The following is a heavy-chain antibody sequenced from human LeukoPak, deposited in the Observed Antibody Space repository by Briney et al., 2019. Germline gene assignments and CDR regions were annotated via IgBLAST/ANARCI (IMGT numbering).Heavy chain of an antibody. Sequence: GGPLRLSCAASRFTFSSYNVNWVRQALGKGLEWVSSISVSSSYMYYADSVKGRFTISRDNAKNSLYLQMNSLRAEDTAVYYCARILGYCSSTSCYGAFDIWGQGTMVTVSS. J-gene: IGHJ3*02. D-gene: IGHD2-2*01. CDR3: ARILGYCSSTSCYGAFDI. V-gene: IGHV3-21*01. CDR1: RFTFSSYN. CDR2: ISVSSSYM.